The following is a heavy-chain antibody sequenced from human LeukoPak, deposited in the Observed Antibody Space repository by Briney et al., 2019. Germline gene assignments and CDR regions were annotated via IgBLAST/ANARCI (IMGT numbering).Heavy chain of an antibody. CDR3: AASYTTGFPEIDY. J-gene: IGHJ4*02. D-gene: IGHD6-19*01. CDR1: GGSVSSGNYY. Sequence: SETQTLTCTVSGGSVSSGNYYWTWIRQPPGKGLEWIAYVYYSGSTNYNPSLKSRVTISGDTSKNQFCLKLTSVTAADTAVYYCAASYTTGFPEIDYLGQGTLVSVSS. CDR2: VYYSGST. V-gene: IGHV4-61*01.